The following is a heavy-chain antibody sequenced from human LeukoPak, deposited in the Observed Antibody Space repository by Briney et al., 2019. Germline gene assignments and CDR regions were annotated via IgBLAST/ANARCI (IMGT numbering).Heavy chain of an antibody. J-gene: IGHJ4*02. V-gene: IGHV3-48*02. Sequence: GRSLRLSCAASGFTFSSYSMNWVRQAPGKGLEWVSYISSSSSTIYYADSVKGRFTISRDNAKNSLYLQMNSLRDEDTAVYYCARENYDYVWGSFPFDYWGQGTLVTVSS. CDR3: ARENYDYVWGSFPFDY. D-gene: IGHD3-16*01. CDR1: GFTFSSYS. CDR2: ISSSSSTI.